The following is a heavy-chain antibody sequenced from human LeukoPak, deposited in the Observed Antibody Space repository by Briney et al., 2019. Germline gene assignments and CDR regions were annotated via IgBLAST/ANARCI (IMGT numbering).Heavy chain of an antibody. Sequence: GGSLRLSCAASGFTFSSYGMHWVRQAPGKWLEWVAVISYDGSNKYYADSVKGRFTISRDNSKNTLYLQMNSLRAEDTAVYYCATPGLRFDYWGQGTLVTVSS. V-gene: IGHV3-30*03. CDR2: ISYDGSNK. CDR3: ATPGLRFDY. CDR1: GFTFSSYG. D-gene: IGHD4-17*01. J-gene: IGHJ4*02.